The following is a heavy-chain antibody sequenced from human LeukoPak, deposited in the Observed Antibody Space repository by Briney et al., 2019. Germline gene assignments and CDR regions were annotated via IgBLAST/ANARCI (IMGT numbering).Heavy chain of an antibody. D-gene: IGHD6-6*01. CDR3: ARTSYSSSSVFFDY. V-gene: IGHV2-70*11. CDR1: GVSLSNRGMC. Sequence: SGPALGETTQTPPPTCTFSGVSLSNRGMCVSWIPYPPGKGLGWVARIDWDDDTYYSTSLKTRLTISKDTSKNQVVLTMINMDPVDTATYYCARTSYSSSSVFFDYWGQGTLVTVSS. J-gene: IGHJ4*02. CDR2: IDWDDDT.